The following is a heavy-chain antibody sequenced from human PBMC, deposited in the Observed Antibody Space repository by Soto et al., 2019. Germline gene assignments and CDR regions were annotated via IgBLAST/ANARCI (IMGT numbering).Heavy chain of an antibody. CDR3: ARDQTGYYDSSGYLPPHGMDV. J-gene: IGHJ6*02. CDR2: IYYSGST. CDR1: GGSVSSGSYY. D-gene: IGHD3-22*01. V-gene: IGHV4-61*01. Sequence: SETLSLTCTVSGGSVSSGSYYWSWIRQPPGKGLEWIGYIYYSGSTNYNPSLKSRVTISVDTSKNQFSLKLSSVTAADTAVYNCARDQTGYYDSSGYLPPHGMDVWGQGTTVTVSS.